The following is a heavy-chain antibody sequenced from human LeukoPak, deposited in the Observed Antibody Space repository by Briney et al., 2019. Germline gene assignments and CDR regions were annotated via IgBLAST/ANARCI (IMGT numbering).Heavy chain of an antibody. V-gene: IGHV3-11*01. CDR2: ISSSGSTL. J-gene: IGHJ4*02. CDR1: GFTFSDYY. Sequence: GGSLRLSCAASGFTFSDYYMSWIRQAPGKGLEWVSYISSSGSTLYYADSVKGRFTISRDNAKNSLYLQMNSLRAEDTAVYYCARFYSGYDYFIYYWGQGTLVTVSS. CDR3: ARFYSGYDYFIYY. D-gene: IGHD5-12*01.